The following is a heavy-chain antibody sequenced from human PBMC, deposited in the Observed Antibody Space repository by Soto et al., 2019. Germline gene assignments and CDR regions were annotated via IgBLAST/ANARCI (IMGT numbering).Heavy chain of an antibody. J-gene: IGHJ4*02. V-gene: IGHV4-31*02. CDR2: IYYSWAT. CDR3: GTDKELETTVWGY. CDR1: GDPMATGGHY. D-gene: IGHD7-27*01. Sequence: QVHLQESGPGLVRPSETLSLSCSVSGDPMATGGHYYNWIRHLPGKGLELIGYIYYSWATHYSPSLRPRATISIDTSKIQFSLRLISVTAADWPLAFWGTDKELETTVWGYWGQGIQVTFSS.